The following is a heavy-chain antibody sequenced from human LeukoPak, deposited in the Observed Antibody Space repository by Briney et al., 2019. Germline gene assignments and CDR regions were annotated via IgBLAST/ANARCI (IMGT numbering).Heavy chain of an antibody. CDR3: ARRLPPQNGNDAFDI. J-gene: IGHJ3*02. Sequence: SETLSLTCTVSGGSISSFYWSWIRQPPGKGLEWIGYISYSGSTNYNLSLKSRVTISVDTSKNQFSLKLSSVTAADTAVYYCARRLPPQNGNDAFDIWGQGTMVTVSS. D-gene: IGHD1-1*01. CDR2: ISYSGST. V-gene: IGHV4-59*08. CDR1: GGSISSFY.